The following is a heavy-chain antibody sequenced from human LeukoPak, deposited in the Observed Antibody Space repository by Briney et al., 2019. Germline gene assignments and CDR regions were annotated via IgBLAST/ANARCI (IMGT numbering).Heavy chain of an antibody. CDR1: GXTFSSYG. CDR3: ARDWGAAGLWDY. J-gene: IGHJ4*02. V-gene: IGHV3-30*03. D-gene: IGHD6-13*01. Sequence: TGGSLRLSCAASGXTFSSYGMHWVRQAPGKGLEWVAVISYDGSNKYYADSVKGRFTVSRDNAKNSLYLQMNSLRAEDTAIYYCARDWGAAGLWDYWGQGTLVTVSS. CDR2: ISYDGSNK.